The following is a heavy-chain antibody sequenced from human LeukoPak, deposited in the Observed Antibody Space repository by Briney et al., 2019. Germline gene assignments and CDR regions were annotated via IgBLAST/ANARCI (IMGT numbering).Heavy chain of an antibody. CDR1: GGSISSYY. CDR3: ARDSRFGDPLDY. CDR2: IYTSGST. V-gene: IGHV4-4*07. J-gene: IGHJ4*02. D-gene: IGHD3-10*01. Sequence: KASETLSLTCTVSGGSISSYYWSWIRQPAGKGLEWIGRIYTSGSTNYNPSLKSRVTISVDTSKNQFSLKLSSVTAADTAVYYCARDSRFGDPLDYWGQGTLVTVSS.